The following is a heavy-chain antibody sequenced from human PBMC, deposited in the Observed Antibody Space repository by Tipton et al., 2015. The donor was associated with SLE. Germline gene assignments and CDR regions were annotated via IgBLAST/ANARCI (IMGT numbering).Heavy chain of an antibody. Sequence: TLSLTRAVYGGSFSGYYWSWIRQPPGKGLEWIGEINHSGSTNYNPSLKSRLTISVDTSKNQFSLKLSSVTAADTAVYYCARTPDGDYVGAFDIWGQGTMVTVSS. CDR2: INHSGST. J-gene: IGHJ3*02. CDR1: GGSFSGYY. V-gene: IGHV4-34*01. CDR3: ARTPDGDYVGAFDI. D-gene: IGHD4-17*01.